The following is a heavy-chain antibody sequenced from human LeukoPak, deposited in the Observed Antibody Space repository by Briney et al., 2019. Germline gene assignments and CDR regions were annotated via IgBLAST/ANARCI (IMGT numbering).Heavy chain of an antibody. J-gene: IGHJ4*02. Sequence: GASVKVSCKASGYTFTSYGISWVRQAPGQGLEWMGWISAYNGNTNYAQKLQGRVTITTDTSTSTAYMELRSLRSDDTAVYYCARDAVKYGDYGEYYFDYWGQGTLVTVSS. CDR1: GYTFTSYG. D-gene: IGHD4-17*01. CDR3: ARDAVKYGDYGEYYFDY. CDR2: ISAYNGNT. V-gene: IGHV1-18*01.